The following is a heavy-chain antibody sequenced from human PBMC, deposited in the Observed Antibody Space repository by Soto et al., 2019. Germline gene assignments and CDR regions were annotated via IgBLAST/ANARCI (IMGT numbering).Heavy chain of an antibody. J-gene: IGHJ3*02. V-gene: IGHV5-10-1*01. CDR1: GYSFTSYW. CDR3: AREDSSSWYSQGAFDI. D-gene: IGHD6-13*01. Sequence: GESLKISCKCSGYSFTSYWISWVLQMPVKGLEWMGRIDPSDSYTNYSPSFQGHVTISADKSISTAYLQWSSLKASDTAMYYCAREDSSSWYSQGAFDIWGQGTMVTVSS. CDR2: IDPSDSYT.